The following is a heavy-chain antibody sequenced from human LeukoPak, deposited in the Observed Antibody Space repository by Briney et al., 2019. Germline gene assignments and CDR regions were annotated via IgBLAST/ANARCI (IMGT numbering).Heavy chain of an antibody. CDR3: ARAHNWKYGSFDF. D-gene: IGHD1-7*01. CDR1: GFTFSSYV. J-gene: IGHJ4*02. V-gene: IGHV3-21*01. CDR2: ISSSSSYI. Sequence: PGGSLRLSCAASGFTFSSYVMHWVRQAPGKGLEWVSCISSSSSYIYYADSVKGRFTISRDNAKNSLYLQMNSLRAEDTAVYYCARAHNWKYGSFDFWGQGTLVTVSS.